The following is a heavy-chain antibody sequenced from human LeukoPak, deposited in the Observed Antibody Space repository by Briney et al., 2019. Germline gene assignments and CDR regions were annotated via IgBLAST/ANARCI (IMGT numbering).Heavy chain of an antibody. V-gene: IGHV1-2*02. J-gene: IGHJ4*02. Sequence: GASVKVSCKASGYTFTGYYVHWVRQAPGQGLEWMGWINPNSGGTNYAQKFQGRVSMTRDTSISTAYMELSRLRSDDTAVYYCARQGLLGGFDYWGQGTPVIVSS. CDR1: GYTFTGYY. CDR3: ARQGLLGGFDY. D-gene: IGHD6-25*01. CDR2: INPNSGGT.